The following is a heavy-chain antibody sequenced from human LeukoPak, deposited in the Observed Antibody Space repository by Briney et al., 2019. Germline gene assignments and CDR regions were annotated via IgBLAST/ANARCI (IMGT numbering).Heavy chain of an antibody. CDR3: ARGTGASWFDP. Sequence: SETLSLTCAVYGGSFSGYYWSWIRQPPGKGLEWIGEINHSGSTNYNPSLKSRVTISVDTSKNQFSLKLSSVTAADTAVYYCARGTGASWFDPWGQGTLVTFSS. V-gene: IGHV4-34*01. CDR1: GGSFSGYY. CDR2: INHSGST. J-gene: IGHJ5*02.